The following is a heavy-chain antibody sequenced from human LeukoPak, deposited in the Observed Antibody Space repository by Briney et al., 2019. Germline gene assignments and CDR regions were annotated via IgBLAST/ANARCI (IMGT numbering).Heavy chain of an antibody. J-gene: IGHJ4*02. D-gene: IGHD3-22*01. V-gene: IGHV3-23*01. CDR3: AKDQGGYYDSSGPNYFDY. Sequence: GGSLRLSCAASGFTFSSYAMSWVRQAPGKGLEWVSAISGSGGSTYYADSVKGRFTISRDNSKNTLYLQMNSLRAEDTAVYYCAKDQGGYYDSSGPNYFDYWGKGTLVTVSS. CDR1: GFTFSSYA. CDR2: ISGSGGST.